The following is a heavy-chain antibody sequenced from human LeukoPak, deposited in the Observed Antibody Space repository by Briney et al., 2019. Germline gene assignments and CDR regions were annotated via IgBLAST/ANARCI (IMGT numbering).Heavy chain of an antibody. J-gene: IGHJ4*02. V-gene: IGHV5-51*01. CDR3: ARSSGYGSGTYVPLDY. CDR1: GYRFTAYW. CDR2: IYPGDSDT. D-gene: IGHD3-10*01. Sequence: GDSLKISCEDSGYRFTAYWIGWVRQMPGKGLEWMGIIYPGDSDTRYSPSFQGQVTISVDNSINTAYLQWSSLKASDTAMYYCARSSGYGSGTYVPLDYWGQGTLVTVSS.